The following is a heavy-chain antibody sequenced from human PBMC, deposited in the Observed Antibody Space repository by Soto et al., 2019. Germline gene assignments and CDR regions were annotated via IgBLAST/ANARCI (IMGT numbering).Heavy chain of an antibody. CDR1: GGSISSGDYY. V-gene: IGHV4-30-4*01. D-gene: IGHD4-17*01. Sequence: SETLSLTCTVSGGSISSGDYYWSWIRQPPGKGLEWIGYIYYSGSTYYNPSLKSRVTISVDTSKNQFSLKLSSVTAADTAVYYCARAPTTMTTFTVWFDPWGQGTLVTVSP. J-gene: IGHJ5*02. CDR2: IYYSGST. CDR3: ARAPTTMTTFTVWFDP.